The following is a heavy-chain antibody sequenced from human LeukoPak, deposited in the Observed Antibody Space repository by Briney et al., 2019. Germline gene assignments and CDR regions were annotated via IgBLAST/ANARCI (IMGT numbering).Heavy chain of an antibody. CDR3: ARAPSMVRMDV. D-gene: IGHD3-10*01. CDR1: GGSISSGSYY. CDR2: IYTSGST. Sequence: SETLSLACTVSGGSISSGSYYWSWIRQPAGKGLEWIGRIYTSGSTNYNPSLKSRVTISVDTSKNQFSLKLSSVTAADTAVYYCARAPSMVRMDVWGKGTTVTVSS. V-gene: IGHV4-61*02. J-gene: IGHJ6*04.